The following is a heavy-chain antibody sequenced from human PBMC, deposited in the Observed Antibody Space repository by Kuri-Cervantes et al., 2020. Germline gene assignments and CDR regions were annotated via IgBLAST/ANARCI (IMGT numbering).Heavy chain of an antibody. V-gene: IGHV3-7*01. Sequence: GGSLRLSCAASGFTVSSNYMSWVRLAPGKGLEWVANIKQDGSEKYYVDSVKGRFTISRDNAKNSLYLQMNGLRAEDTAVYYCARDRDMWELPPDDAFDIWGQGTMVTVSS. CDR1: GFTVSSNY. D-gene: IGHD1-26*01. CDR2: IKQDGSEK. J-gene: IGHJ3*02. CDR3: ARDRDMWELPPDDAFDI.